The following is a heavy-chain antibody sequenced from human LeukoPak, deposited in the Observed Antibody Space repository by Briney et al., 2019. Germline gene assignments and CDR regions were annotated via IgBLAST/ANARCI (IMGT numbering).Heavy chain of an antibody. Sequence: SETLSLTCAVYGGSFSGYYWSWIRQPPGKGLEWIGYIYYSGSTNYNPSLKSRVTISVDTSKNQFSLKLSSVTAADTAVYYCARHRGSGDYNDYWGRGTLVTVSS. V-gene: IGHV4-59*08. J-gene: IGHJ4*02. CDR3: ARHRGSGDYNDY. D-gene: IGHD4-17*01. CDR1: GGSFSGYY. CDR2: IYYSGST.